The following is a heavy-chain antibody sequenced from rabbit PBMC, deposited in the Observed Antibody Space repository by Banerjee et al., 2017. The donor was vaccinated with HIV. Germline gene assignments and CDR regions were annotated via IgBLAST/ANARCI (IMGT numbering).Heavy chain of an antibody. V-gene: IGHV1S7*01. D-gene: IGHD2-1*01. CDR3: ARGSYDDYGDYPYYFNL. Sequence: WVRQAPGKGLEWIGYIDPVFGSTDYASWVNGRFTISSHNAQNTLSLQLNSLTAADTATYFCARGSYDDYGDYPYYFNLWGPGTLVTVS. CDR2: IDPVFGST. J-gene: IGHJ4*01.